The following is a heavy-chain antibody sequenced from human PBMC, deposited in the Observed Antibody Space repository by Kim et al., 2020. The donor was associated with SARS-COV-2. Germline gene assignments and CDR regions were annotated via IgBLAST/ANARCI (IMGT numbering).Heavy chain of an antibody. CDR1: GGTFSSYA. Sequence: SVKVSCKASGGTFSSYAISWVRQAPGQGLEWMGGIIPIFGTANYAQKFQGRVTITADESTSTAYMELSSLRSEDTAVYYCASASYYDFWSGYWFRFDPWGQGPLVTFSS. CDR3: ASASYYDFWSGYWFRFDP. D-gene: IGHD3-3*01. CDR2: IIPIFGTA. J-gene: IGHJ5*02. V-gene: IGHV1-69*13.